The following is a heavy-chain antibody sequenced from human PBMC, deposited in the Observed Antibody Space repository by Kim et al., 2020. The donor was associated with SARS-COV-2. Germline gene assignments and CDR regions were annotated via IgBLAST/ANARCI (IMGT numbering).Heavy chain of an antibody. D-gene: IGHD2-2*02. Sequence: ADAVKGRFTISRDNANNSLYLQMNSLRAEDTAVYFCARSRVVVVPSAIADYWGQGTQVTVSS. CDR3: ARSRVVVVPSAIADY. V-gene: IGHV3-11*01. J-gene: IGHJ4*02.